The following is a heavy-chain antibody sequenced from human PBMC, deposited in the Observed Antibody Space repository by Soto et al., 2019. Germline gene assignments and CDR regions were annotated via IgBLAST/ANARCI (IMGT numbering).Heavy chain of an antibody. J-gene: IGHJ6*02. Sequence: QMQLVESGGGVVQPGRSLRLSCAASGFTFSSYGMHWVRQAPGKGLEWVAVISYDGSNKYYADSVKGRFTISRDNSKNTLFLQMNSLRAEDTALYYCAKDLLGFGVASRDYGMDVWGQGTTVTVSS. CDR1: GFTFSSYG. D-gene: IGHD3-3*01. CDR3: AKDLLGFGVASRDYGMDV. V-gene: IGHV3-30*18. CDR2: ISYDGSNK.